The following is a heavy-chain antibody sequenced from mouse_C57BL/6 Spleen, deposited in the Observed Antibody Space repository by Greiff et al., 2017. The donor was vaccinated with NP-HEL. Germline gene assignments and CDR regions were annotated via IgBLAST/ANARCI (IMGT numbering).Heavy chain of an antibody. D-gene: IGHD1-1*01. CDR1: GYTFTSYW. J-gene: IGHJ4*01. Sequence: VQLQQPGAELVRPGTSVKLSCKASGYTFTSYWMHWVKQRPGQGLEWIGVIDPSDSYTNYNQKFKGKATLTVDTSSSTAYMQLSSLTSEDSAVYYCARSGHYGSSPYYYAMDYWGQGTSVTVSS. CDR2: IDPSDSYT. CDR3: ARSGHYGSSPYYYAMDY. V-gene: IGHV1-59*01.